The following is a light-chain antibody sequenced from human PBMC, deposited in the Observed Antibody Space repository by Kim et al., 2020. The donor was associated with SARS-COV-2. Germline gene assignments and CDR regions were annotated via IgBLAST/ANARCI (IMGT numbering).Light chain of an antibody. CDR3: QQLNSYPLT. J-gene: IGKJ4*01. CDR1: QGSSSY. Sequence: ASVGERVAITCRASQGSSSYLAWYQQKPGKAPKLLIFAASTLQSGVPARFSGSGSGTDFTLTINSLQPEDFATYYCQQLNSYPLTFGGGTKVDIK. CDR2: AAS. V-gene: IGKV1-9*01.